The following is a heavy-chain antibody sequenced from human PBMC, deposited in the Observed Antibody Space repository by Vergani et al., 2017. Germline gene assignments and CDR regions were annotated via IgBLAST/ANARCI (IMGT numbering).Heavy chain of an antibody. V-gene: IGHV1-46*03. D-gene: IGHD6-13*01. CDR1: GYTFTSYY. Sequence: QVQLVQSGAEVKKPGASVKVSCKASGYTFTSYYMHWVRQAPGQGLEWMGIINPSGGSTSYAQKFQGRVTMTRDTSTSTVYMELSSLRSKDTDVYYCARVKAPYSSSWYAWYFDLWGRGTLVTVSS. CDR3: ARVKAPYSSSWYAWYFDL. J-gene: IGHJ2*01. CDR2: INPSGGST.